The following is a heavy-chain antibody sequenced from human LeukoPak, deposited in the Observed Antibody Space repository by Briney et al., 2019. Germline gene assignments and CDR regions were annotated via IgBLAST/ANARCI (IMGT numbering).Heavy chain of an antibody. CDR3: ARDLDSYGSDY. CDR2: ISSSGSIV. J-gene: IGHJ4*02. D-gene: IGHD5-18*01. CDR1: GFTFSDYY. V-gene: IGHV3-11*04. Sequence: GGSLRLSCAASGFTFSDYYMSWIRQAPGKGLEWVSYISSSGSIVYYADSVKGRFTISRDNAKNSLYLQMNSLRAEDTAVYYCARDLDSYGSDYWGQGTLVTVSS.